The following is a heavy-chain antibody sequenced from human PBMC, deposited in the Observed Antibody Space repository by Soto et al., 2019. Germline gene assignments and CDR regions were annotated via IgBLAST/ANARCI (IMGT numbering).Heavy chain of an antibody. CDR2: ISSSGDGT. CDR1: GFTFNTYA. V-gene: IGHV3-23*01. J-gene: IGHJ6*02. Sequence: EVQLLESGGGFIQPGGSLRLSCAASGFTFNTYAMTWVRQAPGKGLEWVSIISSSGDGTYYVDSVKGRFTISRDNSRNTLKLQMNNLRAEDTAVYYCAKNADFCSWGLDVWGQGTTFTVSS. CDR3: AKNADFCSWGLDV. D-gene: IGHD3-3*01.